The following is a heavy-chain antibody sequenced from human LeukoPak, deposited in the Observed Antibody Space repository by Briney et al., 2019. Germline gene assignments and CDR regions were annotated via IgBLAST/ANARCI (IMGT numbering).Heavy chain of an antibody. D-gene: IGHD6-6*01. CDR3: AKDFGGSSSAY. CDR2: ISWNSGSI. J-gene: IGHJ4*02. V-gene: IGHV3-9*01. CDR1: GFTFDDYA. Sequence: QAGGSLRLSCAASGFTFDDYAMHWVRQAPGKGLEWVSGISWNSGSIGYADSVKGRFTISRDNAKNSLYLQMNSLRAEDTALYYCAKDFGGSSSAYWGQGTLVTVSS.